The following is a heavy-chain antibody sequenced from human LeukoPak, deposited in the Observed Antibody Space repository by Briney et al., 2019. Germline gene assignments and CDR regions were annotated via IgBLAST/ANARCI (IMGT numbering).Heavy chain of an antibody. CDR3: ARDRQATTAYDAFDI. CDR2: IYYSGST. J-gene: IGHJ3*02. CDR1: GDSISSYY. V-gene: IGHV4-59*01. D-gene: IGHD4-17*01. Sequence: SETLSLTCTVSGDSISSYYWSWIRQPPGKGLEWIGYIYYSGSTKYNPSLKSRVTISVDTSKNQFSLKLSSVTAADTAVYYCARDRQATTAYDAFDIRGRGTMVTVSS.